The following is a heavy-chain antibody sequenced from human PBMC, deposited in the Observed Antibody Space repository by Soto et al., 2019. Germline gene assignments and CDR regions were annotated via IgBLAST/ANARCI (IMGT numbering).Heavy chain of an antibody. V-gene: IGHV1-46*03. CDR3: ARGVGGSGWNAPPTGYYYYMDV. CDR2: INPSGGST. D-gene: IGHD6-19*01. CDR1: GYTFTSYY. Sequence: ASVKVSCKASGYTFTSYYMHWVRQAPGQGLEWMGIINPSGGSTSYAQKFQGRVTMTRDTSTSTVYMELSSLRSEDTAVYYCARGVGGSGWNAPPTGYYYYMDVWGKGTTVTVSS. J-gene: IGHJ6*03.